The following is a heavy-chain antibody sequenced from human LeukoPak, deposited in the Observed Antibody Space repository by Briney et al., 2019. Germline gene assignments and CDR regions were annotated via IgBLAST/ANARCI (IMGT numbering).Heavy chain of an antibody. CDR1: GYTFSSSSYV. CDR3: ARGLSNVFDY. V-gene: IGHV1-18*01. CDR2: ISAYNGNT. D-gene: IGHD4-11*01. J-gene: IGHJ4*02. Sequence: ASVKVSCKTSGYTFSSSSYVISWVRQAPGQGLEWMGWISAYNGNTKYAQKFQGRVTMTTDTSTSTAYMGLGTLRSDDTAVYYCARGLSNVFDYWGQGTLVTVSS.